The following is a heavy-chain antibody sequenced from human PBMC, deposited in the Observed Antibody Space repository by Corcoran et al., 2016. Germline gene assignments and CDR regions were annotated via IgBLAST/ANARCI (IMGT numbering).Heavy chain of an antibody. CDR3: ARGYKAAHPNYYYYYGMDV. D-gene: IGHD6-6*01. J-gene: IGHJ6*02. Sequence: QVQLVQSGAEVKKPGSSVKVSCKASGGTFSSYAISWVRQAPGQGLEWMGGIIPIFGTANYAQKFQGRVTITADESTGTAYMELSSLRSEDTAVYYCARGYKAAHPNYYYYYGMDVWGQGTTVTVSS. CDR2: IIPIFGTA. CDR1: GGTFSSYA. V-gene: IGHV1-69*01.